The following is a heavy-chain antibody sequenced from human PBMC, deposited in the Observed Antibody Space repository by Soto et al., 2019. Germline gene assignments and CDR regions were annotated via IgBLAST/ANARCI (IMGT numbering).Heavy chain of an antibody. CDR1: GGTFSSYA. Sequence: GXSVKVSSKASGGTFSSYAISWVRQPPGQGLEWMGGIIPIFGTANDAQKFQGRVTITADKSTSTAYMELSSLVSEDTAVYYCARDFMMGITVVVPAAIYVGGMDVWGQGTTVTGSS. J-gene: IGHJ6*02. D-gene: IGHD2-2*01. CDR2: IIPIFGTA. V-gene: IGHV1-69*06. CDR3: ARDFMMGITVVVPAAIYVGGMDV.